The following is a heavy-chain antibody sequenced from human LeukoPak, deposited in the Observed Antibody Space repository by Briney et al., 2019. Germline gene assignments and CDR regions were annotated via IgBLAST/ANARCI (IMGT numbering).Heavy chain of an antibody. CDR2: ISSSGSTI. D-gene: IGHD2-15*01. CDR3: ARGYCSGGSCLFDY. V-gene: IGHV3-48*03. Sequence: PGGSLRLSCAASGFTFSSYEMNWVRQAPGKGLEWVSYISSSGSTIYYADSVKGRFTTSRDNAKNSLYLQMNSLRAEDTAVYYCARGYCSGGSCLFDYWGQGTLVTVSS. CDR1: GFTFSSYE. J-gene: IGHJ4*02.